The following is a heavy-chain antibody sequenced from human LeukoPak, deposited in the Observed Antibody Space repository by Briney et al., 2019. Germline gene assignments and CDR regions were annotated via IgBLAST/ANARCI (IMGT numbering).Heavy chain of an antibody. CDR1: GFTFSSYA. Sequence: GGSLRLSCAASGFTFSSYAMSWVRQAPGKGLERVSAISGSGGSTYYADSVKGRFTISRDNSKNTLYLQMNSLRAEDTAVYYCAKAGPILRYFDFRYYFDYWGQGTLVTVSS. CDR2: ISGSGGST. CDR3: AKAGPILRYFDFRYYFDY. J-gene: IGHJ4*02. D-gene: IGHD3-9*01. V-gene: IGHV3-23*01.